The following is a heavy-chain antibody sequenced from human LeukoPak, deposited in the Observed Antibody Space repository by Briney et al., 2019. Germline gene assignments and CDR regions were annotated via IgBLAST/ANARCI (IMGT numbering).Heavy chain of an antibody. CDR2: INPSGGST. J-gene: IGHJ4*02. D-gene: IGHD2-2*01. CDR3: ASAVVPAASFDY. V-gene: IGHV1-46*01. Sequence: ASVKVSCKASGYTFTSYYMHWVRQAPGQGLEWMGIINPSGGSTSYAQRFQGRVTMTRDMSTSTVYMEPSSLRSEDTAVYYCASAVVPAASFDYWGQGTLVTVSS. CDR1: GYTFTSYY.